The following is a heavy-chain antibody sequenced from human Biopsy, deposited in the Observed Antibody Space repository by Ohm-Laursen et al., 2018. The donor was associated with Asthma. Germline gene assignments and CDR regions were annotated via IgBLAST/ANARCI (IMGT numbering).Heavy chain of an antibody. Sequence: SLRLSCAASGFTFTDYWMHWVRQAPGKGLEWVASISSLSRYIYHATSLRGRFTISRDNAKRSLYLQMDSLRGDDTAVYYCSRDFTIGSGSPFHFWGRGALVTVSS. J-gene: IGHJ4*02. CDR3: SRDFTIGSGSPFHF. CDR1: GFTFTDYW. D-gene: IGHD3-10*01. V-gene: IGHV3-21*01. CDR2: ISSLSRYI.